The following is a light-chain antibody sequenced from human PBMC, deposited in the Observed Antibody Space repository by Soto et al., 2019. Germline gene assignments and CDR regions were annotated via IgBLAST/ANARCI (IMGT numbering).Light chain of an antibody. Sequence: AIQMTQSPSSLSASVGDRVTITCRASQGIGNDLGWYQQKPGKPPNLLIYAASSLQSGVPSRFSGSGSGTDFTLTISSLQPEDFATYYCLQDYNYPLTFGGGTKVEIK. CDR3: LQDYNYPLT. CDR1: QGIGND. J-gene: IGKJ4*01. V-gene: IGKV1-6*01. CDR2: AAS.